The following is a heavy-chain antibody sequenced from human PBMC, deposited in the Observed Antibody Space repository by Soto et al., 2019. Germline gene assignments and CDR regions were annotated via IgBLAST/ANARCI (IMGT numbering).Heavy chain of an antibody. CDR3: ARDPSIFNYYYGMDV. D-gene: IGHD3-3*01. Sequence: GGSLRLSCAASGFTFSYYYMIWIRQAPGKGLEWVSYISSSGSTIYYADSVKGRFTISRDNAKNSLYLQMNSLRAEDTAVYYCARDPSIFNYYYGMDVWGQGTTVTVSS. J-gene: IGHJ6*02. V-gene: IGHV3-11*01. CDR2: ISSSGSTI. CDR1: GFTFSYYY.